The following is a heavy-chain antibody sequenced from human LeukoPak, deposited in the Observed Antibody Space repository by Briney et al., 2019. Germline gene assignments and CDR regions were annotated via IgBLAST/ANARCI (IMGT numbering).Heavy chain of an antibody. J-gene: IGHJ4*02. CDR3: ARFGSPSPLWSARVG. D-gene: IGHD3-3*01. CDR2: INPNSGGT. Sequence: GASVKVSCKASGYTFTGYYMHWVRQAPGQGLEWMGWINPNSGGTNYAQKFQGRVTMTRDTSISTAYMELSRLRSDDTAVYYCARFGSPSPLWSARVGWGQGTLVTVSS. V-gene: IGHV1-2*02. CDR1: GYTFTGYY.